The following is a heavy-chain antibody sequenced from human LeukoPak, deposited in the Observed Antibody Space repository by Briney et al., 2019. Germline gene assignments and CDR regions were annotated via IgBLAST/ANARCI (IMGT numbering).Heavy chain of an antibody. Sequence: SETLSLTCAVSGGSISSGGYSWSWIRQPPGKGLEWVGYIYHRGNTYYNPSLKSRLTISVDTSKNQFSLKLSSVTAADTAVYYCARLGSIAADIWFDPWGQGTLVTVSS. CDR2: IYHRGNT. J-gene: IGHJ5*02. CDR1: GGSISSGGYS. D-gene: IGHD6-13*01. V-gene: IGHV4-30-2*02. CDR3: ARLGSIAADIWFDP.